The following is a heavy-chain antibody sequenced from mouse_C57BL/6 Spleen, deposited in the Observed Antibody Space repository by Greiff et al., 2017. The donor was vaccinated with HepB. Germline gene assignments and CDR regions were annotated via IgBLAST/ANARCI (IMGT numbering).Heavy chain of an antibody. CDR2: IYPGSGST. D-gene: IGHD1-1*01. Sequence: QVQLQQSGAELVKPGASVKMSCKASGYTFTSYWITWVKQRPGQGLEWIGDIYPGSGSTNCNEKFKSKATLTVDTSSSTAYMQLSSLTSEDSAVYYCARTDYYDVPWFAYWGQGTLVTVSA. J-gene: IGHJ3*01. CDR3: ARTDYYDVPWFAY. CDR1: GYTFTSYW. V-gene: IGHV1-55*01.